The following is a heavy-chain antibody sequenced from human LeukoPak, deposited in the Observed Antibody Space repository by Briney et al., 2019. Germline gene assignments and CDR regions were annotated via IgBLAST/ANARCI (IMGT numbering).Heavy chain of an antibody. CDR2: IYHSGST. J-gene: IGHJ5*02. CDR1: GYSISSGYY. CDR3: ARVSSGSYEGRFDP. D-gene: IGHD1-26*01. V-gene: IGHV4-38-2*02. Sequence: KSSETLSLTCTVSGYSISSGYYWGWIRQPPGKGLEWIGSIYHSGSTYYNPSLKSRVTISVDTSKNQFSLKLSSVTAADTAVYYCARVSSGSYEGRFDPWGQEPWSPSPQ.